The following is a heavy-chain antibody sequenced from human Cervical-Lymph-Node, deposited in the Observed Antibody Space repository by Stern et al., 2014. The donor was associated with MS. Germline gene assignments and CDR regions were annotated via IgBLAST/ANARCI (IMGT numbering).Heavy chain of an antibody. CDR1: GFTFRSYG. Sequence: QVQLVQSGGGVVQPGTSLRLSCAASGFTFRSYGMHRVRQAPGKGLEWVALVWYDGSTAYYRNSVKGRFTISRDNSNNTLFLQMNSLTAEDTAVYYCARGHIPYAYNYLFDYWGQGTLVTVSS. V-gene: IGHV3-33*01. J-gene: IGHJ4*02. D-gene: IGHD5-24*01. CDR3: ARGHIPYAYNYLFDY. CDR2: VWYDGSTA.